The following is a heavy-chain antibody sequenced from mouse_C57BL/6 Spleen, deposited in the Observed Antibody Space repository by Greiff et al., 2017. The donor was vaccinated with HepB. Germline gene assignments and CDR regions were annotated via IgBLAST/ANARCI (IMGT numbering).Heavy chain of an antibody. D-gene: IGHD2-3*01. V-gene: IGHV1-81*01. J-gene: IGHJ2*01. CDR3: ARGYGYYDYFDY. Sequence: VQLVESGAELARPGASVKLSCKASGYTFTSYGISWVKQRTGQGLEWIGEIYPRSGNTYYNEKLKGKATLTADKSSSTAYMELRSLTSEDSAVYFCARGYGYYDYFDYWGQGTTLTVSS. CDR1: GYTFTSYG. CDR2: IYPRSGNT.